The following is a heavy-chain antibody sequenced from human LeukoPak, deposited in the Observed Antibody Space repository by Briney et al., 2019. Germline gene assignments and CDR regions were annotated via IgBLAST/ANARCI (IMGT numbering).Heavy chain of an antibody. J-gene: IGHJ4*02. Sequence: GASVKVTCKACGYTFTRYYMHWVRQAGGQGGEWMGFINPSGGSTSYARKFQGRVTMTRDTSNIKVYMELSSLRSEDTAVYYCARRASLGYAVDYWGQGTLVTVSS. CDR1: GYTFTRYY. D-gene: IGHD5-12*01. CDR2: INPSGGST. CDR3: ARRASLGYAVDY. V-gene: IGHV1-46*01.